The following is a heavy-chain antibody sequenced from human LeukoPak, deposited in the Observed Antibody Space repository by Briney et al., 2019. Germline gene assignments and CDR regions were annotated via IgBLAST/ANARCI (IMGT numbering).Heavy chain of an antibody. Sequence: GGSLRLSCAASGFTFSSYAMSWVRQAPGKGLEWVSAISATGGTTYYADSVKGRFTISRDNSKNTLYLQMNSLRAEDTAVYYCARWHVEGYSSGWGNWFDPWGQGTLVTVSS. J-gene: IGHJ5*02. CDR3: ARWHVEGYSSGWGNWFDP. V-gene: IGHV3-23*01. CDR1: GFTFSSYA. D-gene: IGHD6-19*01. CDR2: ISATGGTT.